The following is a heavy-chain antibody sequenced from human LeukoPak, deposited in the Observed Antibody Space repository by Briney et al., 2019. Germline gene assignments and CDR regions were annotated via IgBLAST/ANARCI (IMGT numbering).Heavy chain of an antibody. D-gene: IGHD6-6*01. J-gene: IGHJ6*02. V-gene: IGHV4-34*01. CDR2: INHSGST. CDR3: ARGSIAARPWYYYGMDV. CDR1: GGSFRGYY. Sequence: PSETLSLTCAVYGGSFRGYYWSWIRQPPGKGLEWIGEINHSGSTNYNPSLKSRVTISVDTSKNQFSLKLSSVTAADTAVYYCARGSIAARPWYYYGMDVWGQGTTVTVSS.